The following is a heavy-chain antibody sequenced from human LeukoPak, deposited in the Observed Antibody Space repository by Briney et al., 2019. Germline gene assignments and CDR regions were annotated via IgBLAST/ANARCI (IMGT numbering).Heavy chain of an antibody. CDR3: ARDRSVGVLPAPPFDF. D-gene: IGHD6-6*01. J-gene: IGHJ4*02. Sequence: SETLSLTCTVSGYSISSTYYWGWIRQPPGKGLEWVGSVFHSGNTYYNPSLKSRLTISADTSKNQFSLTLTSVTAADTAVYYCARDRSVGVLPAPPFDFWGQGTLVTVSS. V-gene: IGHV4-38-2*02. CDR2: VFHSGNT. CDR1: GYSISSTYY.